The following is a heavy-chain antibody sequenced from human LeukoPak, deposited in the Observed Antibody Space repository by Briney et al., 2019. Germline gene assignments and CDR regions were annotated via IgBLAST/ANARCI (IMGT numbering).Heavy chain of an antibody. V-gene: IGHV3-21*01. Sequence: PGGSLRLSCAASGFTFSDYSMNWVRQAPGKGLEWVSSISDSGYYIYYTDSVKDRFTISRDNAKNSLYLQMNSLRAEDTAVYYCAKSRSGSANWALQIFDIWGQGTLVTVSA. CDR2: ISDSGYYI. CDR3: AKSRSGSANWALQIFDI. J-gene: IGHJ5*02. CDR1: GFTFSDYS. D-gene: IGHD1-1*01.